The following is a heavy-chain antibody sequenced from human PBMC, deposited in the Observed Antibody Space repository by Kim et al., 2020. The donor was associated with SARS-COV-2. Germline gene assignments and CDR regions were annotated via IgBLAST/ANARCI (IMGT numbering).Heavy chain of an antibody. J-gene: IGHJ3*02. D-gene: IGHD6-19*01. CDR3: ARDGDLYSSGKDAFDI. Sequence: GGSLRLSCAASGFTFSSYGMPWVRQAPGKGLEWVANIKQDGNKKYYVDSVKGRFTISRDNAKNSLYLQMNSLRAEDTAVYYCARDGDLYSSGKDAFDIWGQGTMVTVSS. CDR2: IKQDGNKK. V-gene: IGHV3-7*01. CDR1: GFTFSSYG.